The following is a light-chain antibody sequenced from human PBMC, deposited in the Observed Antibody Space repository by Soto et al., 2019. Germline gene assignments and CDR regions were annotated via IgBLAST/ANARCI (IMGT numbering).Light chain of an antibody. V-gene: IGKV3-15*01. Sequence: EIVMTQSPAPLSLSPGERAALSCRASQGISSELAWDQQKPGQPPRLLIYGASTRATGVPDRFTGRGSGSDFTLTISGLQSEDCAVYYCQQGHNWPLTFGHGTRLEI. J-gene: IGKJ2*01. CDR3: QQGHNWPLT. CDR2: GAS. CDR1: QGISSE.